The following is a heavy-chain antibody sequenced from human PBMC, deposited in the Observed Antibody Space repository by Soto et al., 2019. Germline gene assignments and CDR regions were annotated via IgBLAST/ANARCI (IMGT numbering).Heavy chain of an antibody. CDR2: IYWDDDK. V-gene: IGHV2-5*02. CDR3: AKTMGLNWFAP. CDR1: GFSLNTDGVA. J-gene: IGHJ5*02. Sequence: QITLKESGPTLVKPTQTLTLTCTFSGFSLNTDGVAVGWIRQPPGKALEWLALIYWDDDKRYNPSLKTRLTVTKDTSKNQVVLTMTNMDPVDTATYYCAKTMGLNWFAPWGQGTLVTVSP.